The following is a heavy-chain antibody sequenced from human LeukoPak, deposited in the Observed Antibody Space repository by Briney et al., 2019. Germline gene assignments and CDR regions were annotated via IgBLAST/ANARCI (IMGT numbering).Heavy chain of an antibody. CDR2: IYTRGSN. V-gene: IGHV4-4*07. D-gene: IGHD3-10*01. CDR3: ARGGTYGSGRNQHTTLDY. CDR1: GGSISNDY. Sequence: PSETLSLTCTVSGGSISNDYWSSIRQAAGKGLEWIGRIYTRGSNNYNPSLKSRVNISLDKYEKQFSLNLNSVTAADTAVYYCARGGTYGSGRNQHTTLDYWGQGTLVTVSS. J-gene: IGHJ4*02.